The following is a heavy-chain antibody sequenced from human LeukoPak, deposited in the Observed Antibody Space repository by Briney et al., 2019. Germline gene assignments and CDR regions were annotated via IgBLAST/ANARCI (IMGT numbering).Heavy chain of an antibody. J-gene: IGHJ6*03. CDR3: ARDAIGYSYGYLSYYYMDV. CDR1: GYTLTGYY. Sequence: ASVKVSCKASGYTLTGYYMHWVRQAPGQGLEWMGWINPNSGGTNYAQKFQGRVTMTRDTSISTAYMELSRLRSDDTAVDYCARDAIGYSYGYLSYYYMDVWGKGTTVTVSS. CDR2: INPNSGGT. D-gene: IGHD5-18*01. V-gene: IGHV1-2*02.